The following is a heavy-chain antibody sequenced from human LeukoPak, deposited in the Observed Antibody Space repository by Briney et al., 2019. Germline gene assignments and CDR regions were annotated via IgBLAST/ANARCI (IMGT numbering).Heavy chain of an antibody. CDR3: ARDGSYTAAGNGMDV. CDR2: IYSGGST. V-gene: IGHV3-53*01. Sequence: GGSLRLSCAASGFTVSSNYMSWVRQAPGKGLEWVSVIYSGGSTYYADSVKGRFTISRGNSKNTLYLQMNSLRAEDTAVYYCARDGSYTAAGNGMDVWGQGTTVTVSS. J-gene: IGHJ6*02. D-gene: IGHD6-13*01. CDR1: GFTVSSNY.